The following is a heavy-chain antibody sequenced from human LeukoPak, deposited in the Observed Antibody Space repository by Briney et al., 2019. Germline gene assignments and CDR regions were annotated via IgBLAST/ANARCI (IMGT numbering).Heavy chain of an antibody. CDR3: ARVSHYGSGYYYTLAY. Sequence: PGGSLRLSCAASGFIFSNYGMHWVRRAPGKGLEWVAGIWYDGYNKFYADSAKGRFTISRDNSKNTLYLQMSSLRAEDTALYYCARVSHYGSGYYYTLAYWGQGTLVTVSS. CDR2: IWYDGYNK. D-gene: IGHD3-10*01. CDR1: GFIFSNYG. J-gene: IGHJ4*02. V-gene: IGHV3-33*01.